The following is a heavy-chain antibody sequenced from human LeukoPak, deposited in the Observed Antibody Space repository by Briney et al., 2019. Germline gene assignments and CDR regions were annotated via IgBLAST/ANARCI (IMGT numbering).Heavy chain of an antibody. Sequence: GGSLRLSCAASGFTFSDYYMSWIRQAPGKGLEWVSYISSSGSTIYYADSVKGRFTISRDNAKNSLYLQMNSLRAEDTAVYYCARVANYRLYDSGGYYSSPKYYFDYWGQGTLVTVSS. CDR2: ISSSGSTI. V-gene: IGHV3-11*01. D-gene: IGHD3-22*01. J-gene: IGHJ4*02. CDR3: ARVANYRLYDSGGYYSSPKYYFDY. CDR1: GFTFSDYY.